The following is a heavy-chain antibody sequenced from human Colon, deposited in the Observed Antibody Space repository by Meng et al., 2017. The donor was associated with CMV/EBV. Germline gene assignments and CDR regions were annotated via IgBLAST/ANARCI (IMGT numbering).Heavy chain of an antibody. CDR3: ARAPSWASYGVDV. CDR1: GFTFNIYD. V-gene: IGHV3-48*03. J-gene: IGHJ6*02. CDR2: ISRSGSTI. D-gene: IGHD3-10*01. Sequence: GESLKISCAASGFTFNIYDINWVPQAPGKGLEWVSYISRSGSTIFYADSVKGRFTISRDNVKNPLYLQMNSLRVEDTADYYCARAPSWASYGVDVWGQGTTVTVSS.